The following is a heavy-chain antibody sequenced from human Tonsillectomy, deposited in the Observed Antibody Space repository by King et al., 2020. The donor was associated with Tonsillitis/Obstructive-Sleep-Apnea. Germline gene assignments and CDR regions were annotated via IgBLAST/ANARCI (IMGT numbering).Heavy chain of an antibody. CDR3: ARDWGETQTIADY. J-gene: IGHJ4*02. CDR1: GYTFTSYG. Sequence: QLVQSGGEVKKPGASVKVSCKASGYTFTSYGLSWVRQAPGQGLEWIGRINANNGNTNYAQRVQGRVIMTRDTSTSTAYMELRGLTSDDTAMYYCARDWGETQTIADYWGQGTLVTVS. V-gene: IGHV1-18*01. D-gene: IGHD3-10*01. CDR2: INANNGNT.